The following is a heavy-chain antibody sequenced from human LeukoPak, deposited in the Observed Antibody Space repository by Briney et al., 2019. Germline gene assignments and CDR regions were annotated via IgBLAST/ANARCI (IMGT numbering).Heavy chain of an antibody. CDR2: INPNSGAT. CDR1: GYTFTGKF. V-gene: IGHV1-2*02. CDR3: ATIVGAREYFQH. Sequence: ASVKVSCQASGYTFTGKFLHWVRLAPGQGLEWVGWINPNSGATKYAEKCQGRVTLTRDTSTSTAYMELSRLKSDDTAVFYCATIVGAREYFQHWGQGTLVTVSS. D-gene: IGHD1-26*01. J-gene: IGHJ1*01.